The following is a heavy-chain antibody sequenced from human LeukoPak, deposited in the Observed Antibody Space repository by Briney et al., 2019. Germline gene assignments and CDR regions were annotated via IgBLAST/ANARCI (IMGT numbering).Heavy chain of an antibody. Sequence: ASVKVSCKASGYTFTSYDINWVRQATGQGLEWMGWMDPDSGNTGYAQKFQGRVTMTRNTSISTAYMELSSLRSEDTAVYYCARGPYCRSMSCPYWFDPWGQGTLVTVS. CDR3: ARGPYCRSMSCPYWFDP. CDR1: GYTFTSYD. D-gene: IGHD2-2*01. CDR2: MDPDSGNT. J-gene: IGHJ5*02. V-gene: IGHV1-8*01.